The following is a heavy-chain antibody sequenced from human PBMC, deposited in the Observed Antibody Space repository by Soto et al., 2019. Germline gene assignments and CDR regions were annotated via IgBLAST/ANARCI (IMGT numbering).Heavy chain of an antibody. D-gene: IGHD4-17*01. V-gene: IGHV2-5*01. CDR1: GLSFGTSGVG. CDR3: ASMTTVATAAFDI. CDR2: IYWNDDQ. J-gene: IGHJ3*02. Sequence: QITLKESGPTLVKPTQTLTLTCTASGLSFGTSGVGVGWIRQPPGNALEWLALIYWNDDQRYSPSLKSSLTITKDTSKNQVVLTMTNVDPVDTATYYCASMTTVATAAFDIWGQGIMVTVPS.